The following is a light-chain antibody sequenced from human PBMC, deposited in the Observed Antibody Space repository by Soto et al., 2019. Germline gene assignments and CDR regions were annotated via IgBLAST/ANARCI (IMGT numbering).Light chain of an antibody. CDR3: QQRSSWPLT. CDR1: RSVSSY. Sequence: ETLLTESPSTLSLSPGERATLSCRASRSVSSYLAWYQQKPGQAPRLLIYDASNRATGIPARFSGSGSGTDFTLTISSLEPEDFAVYFCQQRSSWPLTFGQGTRLEIK. CDR2: DAS. J-gene: IGKJ5*01. V-gene: IGKV3-11*01.